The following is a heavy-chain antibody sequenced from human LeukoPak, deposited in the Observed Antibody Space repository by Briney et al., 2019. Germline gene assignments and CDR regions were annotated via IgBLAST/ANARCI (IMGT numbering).Heavy chain of an antibody. CDR2: ISWNSGSI. D-gene: IGHD1-26*01. J-gene: IGHJ4*02. Sequence: GRSLRLSCAGSGFIFNNYAMHWVRQPPGKGLEWVSGISWNSGSIDYADSVKGRFTISRDNAKNSLYLQMNSLRAEDTALYYCAKDRSQVGATYFDYWGQGTLVTVSS. V-gene: IGHV3-9*01. CDR1: GFIFNNYA. CDR3: AKDRSQVGATYFDY.